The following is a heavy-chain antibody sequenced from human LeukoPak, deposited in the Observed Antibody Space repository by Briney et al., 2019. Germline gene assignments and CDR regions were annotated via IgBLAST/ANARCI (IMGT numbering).Heavy chain of an antibody. D-gene: IGHD3-10*01. CDR1: GGSTSSSTYY. CDR3: ARSILLWFGDLDAFDI. J-gene: IGHJ3*02. Sequence: SETLSLTCTVSGGSTSSSTYYWGWIRQSPGKGLEWIGAIYYSGSTYYNPSLKSRVTTAVDTSKNQFSLKLSSVTAADTAVYYCARSILLWFGDLDAFDIWGQGTMVTVSS. CDR2: IYYSGST. V-gene: IGHV4-39*01.